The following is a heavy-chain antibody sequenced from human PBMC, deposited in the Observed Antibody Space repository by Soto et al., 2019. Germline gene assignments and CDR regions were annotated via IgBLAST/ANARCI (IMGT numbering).Heavy chain of an antibody. CDR3: ARVRAGAPYYYDSTGFDH. CDR1: GGSIRSGDNY. V-gene: IGHV4-31*03. CDR2: IYYSGST. D-gene: IGHD3-22*01. Sequence: SETLSRTCTVPGGSIRSGDNYWSWFRQHPGKGLEWIGYIYYSGSTCYNPSLRRRVTISVDTSKNQFSLKLSSVTAADSAVYYCARVRAGAPYYYDSTGFDHWGQGSLVTVSS. J-gene: IGHJ4*02.